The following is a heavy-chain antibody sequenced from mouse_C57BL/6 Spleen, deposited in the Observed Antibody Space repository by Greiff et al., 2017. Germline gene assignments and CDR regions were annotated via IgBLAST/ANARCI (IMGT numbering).Heavy chain of an antibody. V-gene: IGHV1-54*01. CDR2: INPGSGGT. CDR1: GYAFTNYL. Sequence: QVQLKESGAELVRPGTSVKVSCKASGYAFTNYLMEWVKQRPGQGLEWIGVINPGSGGTNYNEKFKGKATLTADKSSSTAYMQLSSLTSEDSAVYFGAKYGSSYNYAMDDWGQGTSVTVSS. CDR3: AKYGSSYNYAMDD. J-gene: IGHJ4*01. D-gene: IGHD1-1*01.